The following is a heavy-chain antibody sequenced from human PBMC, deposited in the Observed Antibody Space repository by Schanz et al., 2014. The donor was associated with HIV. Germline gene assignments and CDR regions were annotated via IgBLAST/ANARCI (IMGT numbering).Heavy chain of an antibody. CDR3: AKDLGGFSAYEAYTSGRGY. J-gene: IGHJ4*02. D-gene: IGHD5-12*01. CDR1: GFTFENYA. Sequence: QVKLVESGGGVVQPGRSLRLSCAASGFTFENYAMHWVRQSPGKGLQWVAVISYDGTNEYYADSVKGRFTVSRDNSKNTLYLQMNSLRAEDTAVYYCAKDLGGFSAYEAYTSGRGYWGQGTLVIVSS. CDR2: ISYDGTNE. V-gene: IGHV3-30*04.